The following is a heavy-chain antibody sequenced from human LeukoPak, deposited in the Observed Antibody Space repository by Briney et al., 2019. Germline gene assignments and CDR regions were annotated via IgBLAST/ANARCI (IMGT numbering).Heavy chain of an antibody. CDR2: ISGSGGST. J-gene: IGHJ4*02. CDR1: GGSLNNYY. D-gene: IGHD3-16*01. Sequence: ETLSLTCSVSGGSLNNYYWSWIRQPPGKGLEWVSAISGSGGSTYYADSVKGRFTISRDNSKNTLYLQMNSLRAEDTAVYYCAKVLRYATLPYFDYWGQGTLVTVSS. CDR3: AKVLRYATLPYFDY. V-gene: IGHV3-23*01.